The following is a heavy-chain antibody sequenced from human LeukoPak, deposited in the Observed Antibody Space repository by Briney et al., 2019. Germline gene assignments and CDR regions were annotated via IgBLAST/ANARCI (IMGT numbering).Heavy chain of an antibody. D-gene: IGHD5/OR15-5a*01. J-gene: IGHJ6*02. CDR2: IYSSGST. V-gene: IGHV4-4*07. CDR3: ARGDSTNQDGDYYGLDV. Sequence: PSETLSLTCTVSGGSISGYYWSWIRQSAGKGLEWIGRIYSSGSTNYNPSPKSRATMSVDTSKNHFSLNLSSVTAADTVVYYCARGDSTNQDGDYYGLDVWGQGTTVTVSS. CDR1: GGSISGYY.